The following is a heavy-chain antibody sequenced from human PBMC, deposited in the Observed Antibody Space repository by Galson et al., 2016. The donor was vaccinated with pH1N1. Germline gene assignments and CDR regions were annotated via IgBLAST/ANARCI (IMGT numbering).Heavy chain of an antibody. CDR1: GYTFINYG. Sequence: SVKVSCKASGYTFINYGIAWVRQAPGQGPEWMGWISAYDGHTDYAQNFQGRVAMTIDTSTSTANMELRGLRSDDTAVYYCARDRGVFDIWGQGTRVTVSS. V-gene: IGHV1-18*01. CDR3: ARDRGVFDI. D-gene: IGHD3-10*01. J-gene: IGHJ3*02. CDR2: ISAYDGHT.